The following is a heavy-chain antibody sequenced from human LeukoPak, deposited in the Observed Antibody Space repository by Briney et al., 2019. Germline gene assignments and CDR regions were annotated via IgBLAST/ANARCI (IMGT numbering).Heavy chain of an antibody. CDR1: GFTFSGSA. D-gene: IGHD3-22*01. CDR2: IRSKANSYAT. Sequence: PGGSLRLSCAASGFTFSGSAMHWVRQASGKGLEWVGRIRSKANSYATAYAASVKGRFTISRDDSKNTAYLQMNSLKTEDTAVYYCTRHAPDYYDSSGYNHMTPLSSYYGMDVWGQGTTVTVSS. CDR3: TRHAPDYYDSSGYNHMTPLSSYYGMDV. J-gene: IGHJ6*02. V-gene: IGHV3-73*01.